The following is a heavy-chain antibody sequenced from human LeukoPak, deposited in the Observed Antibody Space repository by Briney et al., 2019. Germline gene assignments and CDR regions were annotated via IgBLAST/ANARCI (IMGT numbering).Heavy chain of an antibody. V-gene: IGHV3-7*01. Sequence: PGGSLRLSCAASGLTFSGYWMSWVRQAPGKGLEWVANIKQDGRETYYGDSVKGRFTISRDNAKNTLYLQMNSLRAEDTAVYYCVRLLDLDYWGQGTLVTVSS. CDR3: VRLLDLDY. J-gene: IGHJ4*02. CDR2: IKQDGRET. D-gene: IGHD3-3*01. CDR1: GLTFSGYW.